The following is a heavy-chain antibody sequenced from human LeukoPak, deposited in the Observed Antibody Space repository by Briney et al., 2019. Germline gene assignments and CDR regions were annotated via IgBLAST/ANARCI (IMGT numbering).Heavy chain of an antibody. CDR1: GDSISSDY. D-gene: IGHD3-10*01. Sequence: KPSETLSLTCTVSGDSISSDYWSWIRQPPGKGLEWIGYIYYSGSTNYNPSLKSRVAISVDTSKNQFSLKVRSVTAADTAVYYCARGPFGSGPNMDVWGQGTTVTVSS. CDR3: ARGPFGSGPNMDV. CDR2: IYYSGST. V-gene: IGHV4-59*01. J-gene: IGHJ6*02.